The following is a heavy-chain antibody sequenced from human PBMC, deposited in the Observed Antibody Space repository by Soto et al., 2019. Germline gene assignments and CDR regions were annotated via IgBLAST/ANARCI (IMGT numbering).Heavy chain of an antibody. CDR1: GGSISSGGYY. CDR3: ARRYNYGADY. CDR2: IYYSGST. J-gene: IGHJ4*02. D-gene: IGHD5-18*01. V-gene: IGHV4-39*01. Sequence: QLQLQESGPGLVKPSETLSLTCTVSGGSISSGGYYWGWVRQPPGKGLEWIASIYYSGSTYYNQSLKSRVTIFADTSKNQFSLKLSSVTAADTAVYYCARRYNYGADYWGQGTLVTVSS.